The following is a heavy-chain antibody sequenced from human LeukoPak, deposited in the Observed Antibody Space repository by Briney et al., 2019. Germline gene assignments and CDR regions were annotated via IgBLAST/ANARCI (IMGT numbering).Heavy chain of an antibody. D-gene: IGHD2/OR15-2a*01. CDR1: GSSITDSY. CDR2: MHNSETT. CDR3: ARWPYSMPGYFDL. Sequence: SAILFLTCTVAGSSITDSYCYCFRRPPGGKLEGIGYMHNSETTYTTPSLKSRVARSVDTSNNQLFLKMTSVTTADAAIYYGARWPYSMPGYFDLWGRGALVTASS. J-gene: IGHJ2*01. V-gene: IGHV4-59*01.